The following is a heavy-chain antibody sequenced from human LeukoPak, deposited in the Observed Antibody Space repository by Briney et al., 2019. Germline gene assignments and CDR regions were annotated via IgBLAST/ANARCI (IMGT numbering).Heavy chain of an antibody. D-gene: IGHD2-2*02. CDR3: ARRRGGKVGCSSTSCYIWSWFDP. V-gene: IGHV4-4*07. CDR1: GGSISSYY. Sequence: SETLSLTCTVSGGSISSYYWSWIRQPAGKGLEWIGRTYTTGSTYYNPSLKSRVTISVDTSKNQFSLKLSSVTAADTAVYYCARRRGGKVGCSSTSCYIWSWFDPWGQGTLVTVSS. CDR2: TYTTGST. J-gene: IGHJ5*02.